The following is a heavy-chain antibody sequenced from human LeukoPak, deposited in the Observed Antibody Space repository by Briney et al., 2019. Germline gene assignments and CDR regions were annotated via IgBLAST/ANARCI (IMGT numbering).Heavy chain of an antibody. CDR1: GFAFSTYA. D-gene: IGHD4-17*01. CDR2: ISYDGSNN. J-gene: IGHJ4*02. V-gene: IGHV3-30*01. Sequence: PGGSLRLSCAASGFAFSTYAMQWVRQAPGTGLEWVAVISYDGSNNQYADSVKGRFTISKDNSKNTLYLQMNSLRAEDTAVYYCARDPTVTTRYYFDYWGQGALVTVSS. CDR3: ARDPTVTTRYYFDY.